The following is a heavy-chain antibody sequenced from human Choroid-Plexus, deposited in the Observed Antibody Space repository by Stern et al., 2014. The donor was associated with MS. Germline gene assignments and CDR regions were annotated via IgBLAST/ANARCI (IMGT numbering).Heavy chain of an antibody. D-gene: IGHD2/OR15-2a*01. CDR2: VSYGGSNK. J-gene: IGHJ5*02. Sequence: VHLVESGGGVVQPGRPLRLSCVASGFTFGSCAMHWVRQAPGKGLEWVAGVSYGGSNKYYADSVKGRFTISRDNSQNTLYMQMSSLRPEDTGVYYWAKERQYLTYFFDHWGQGSLVTVSS. V-gene: IGHV3-30*18. CDR1: GFTFGSCA. CDR3: AKERQYLTYFFDH.